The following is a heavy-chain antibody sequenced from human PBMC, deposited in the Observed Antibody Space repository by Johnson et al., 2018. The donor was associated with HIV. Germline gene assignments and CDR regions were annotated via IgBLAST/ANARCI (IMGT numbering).Heavy chain of an antibody. D-gene: IGHD5-24*01. CDR2: IWYDGSNK. J-gene: IGHJ3*02. V-gene: IGHV3-33*01. CDR1: GFTFNSYG. Sequence: QVQLVESGGGVVQPGRSLRLSCAASGFTFNSYGMHWVRQAPGKGLEWVAVIWYDGSNKYYADSVKGRFTISRDNSKNTLYLQMNSLRAEDTAVYYCARERHGYNWWHDAFDIWGKGTMVAGSS. CDR3: ARERHGYNWWHDAFDI.